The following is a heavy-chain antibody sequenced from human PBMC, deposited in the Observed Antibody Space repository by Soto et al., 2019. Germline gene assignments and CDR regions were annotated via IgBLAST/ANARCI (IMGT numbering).Heavy chain of an antibody. CDR3: AREFRSGWYRYAMDV. CDR2: IWYDGSNK. Sequence: QVQLVESGGGVVQPGRSLRLSCAASGFTFSTYGMHWVRQAPGKGLEWVAVIWYDGSNKYYADSVKGRFTISRDNSKNTLYLQMNSLIAEDTAVYYCAREFRSGWYRYAMDVWGQGTTVTVSS. CDR1: GFTFSTYG. J-gene: IGHJ6*02. V-gene: IGHV3-33*01. D-gene: IGHD6-19*01.